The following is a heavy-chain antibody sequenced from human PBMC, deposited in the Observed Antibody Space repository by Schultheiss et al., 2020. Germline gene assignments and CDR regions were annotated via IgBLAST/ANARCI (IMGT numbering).Heavy chain of an antibody. D-gene: IGHD2-2*02. CDR3: ARVEYCSSTSCYKLGYYFDY. CDR2: INHSGST. V-gene: IGHV4-34*01. J-gene: IGHJ4*02. CDR1: GGSFSGYY. Sequence: SQTLSLTCAVYGGSFSGYYWSWIRQPPGKGLEWIGEINHSGSTNYNPSLKSRVTISVDTSKNQFSLKLSSVTAADTAVYYCARVEYCSSTSCYKLGYYFDYWGQGTLVT.